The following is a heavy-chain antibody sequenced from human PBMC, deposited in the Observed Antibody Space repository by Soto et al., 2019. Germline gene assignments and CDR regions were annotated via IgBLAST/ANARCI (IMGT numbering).Heavy chain of an antibody. V-gene: IGHV3-72*01. D-gene: IGHD6-19*01. CDR3: TRVRYNSGWATDY. CDR1: GFSSSDHY. J-gene: IGHJ4*02. CDR2: SRNKANSYTT. Sequence: PGGSLRLSCAASGFSSSDHYMDWVRQAPGKGLEWVGRSRNKANSYTTEYAASVKGRFTISRDDSQNSLYLQMNSLKTEDTAVYYCTRVRYNSGWATDYWGQGTLVTVSS.